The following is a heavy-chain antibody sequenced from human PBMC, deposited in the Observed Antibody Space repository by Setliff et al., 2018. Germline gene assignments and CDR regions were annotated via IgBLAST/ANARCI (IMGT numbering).Heavy chain of an antibody. Sequence: GGSLRPSCVVSGITVSNNFWSWVRQAPGKGLEWVSVIYNDGDTYHADSVKGRFTMSRDNSKNTLYLQMNSLRSDDTAVYYCARDRGGTNPWFDPWGRGTLVTVSS. D-gene: IGHD3-10*01. CDR1: GITVSNNF. J-gene: IGHJ5*02. CDR2: IYNDGDT. CDR3: ARDRGGTNPWFDP. V-gene: IGHV3-53*01.